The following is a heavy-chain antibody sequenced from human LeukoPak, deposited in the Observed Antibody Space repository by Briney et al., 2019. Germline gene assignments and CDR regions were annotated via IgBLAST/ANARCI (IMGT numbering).Heavy chain of an antibody. J-gene: IGHJ4*02. CDR2: VYTGGGT. CDR3: TRSGYRHPYHFDS. D-gene: IGHD3-22*01. CDR1: GFSVSTTY. Sequence: TGGSLRLSCAASGFSVSTTYISWVRQTPEKGLQWVSVVYTGGGTDHADSVKGRFSISRDSSKNTVSLQMNNLRTEDMAIYYCTRSGYRHPYHFDSWGQGTLVIVSS. V-gene: IGHV3-53*01.